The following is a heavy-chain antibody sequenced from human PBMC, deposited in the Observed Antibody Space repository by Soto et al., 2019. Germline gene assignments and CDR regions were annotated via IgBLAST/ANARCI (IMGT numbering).Heavy chain of an antibody. CDR1: GFTFSSYS. Sequence: VQLVQSGAEVRKPGESLKISCKASGFTFSSYSLGWVRHMPGKGLQWMGNIFSSDSSAKYSPSFVGQVTISVDRSINIAYLQWSSLKASDTAIYYCGTWRGSSWFDYWGPGTQVTVSS. CDR2: IFSSDSSA. D-gene: IGHD2-2*01. CDR3: GTWRGSSWFDY. J-gene: IGHJ4*02. V-gene: IGHV5-51*01.